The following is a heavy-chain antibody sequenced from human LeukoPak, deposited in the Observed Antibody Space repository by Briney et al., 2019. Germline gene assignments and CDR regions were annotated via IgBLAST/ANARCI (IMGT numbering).Heavy chain of an antibody. J-gene: IGHJ4*02. Sequence: PGGSLRLSCAAAGFTFSSYAMSWVRQAPGKGLEWVSAISGSGGSTYYADSMKGRFTISRDNSKNTLYLQMNSLRAEDTAVYYCACKYCSSTSCYTMSFDYWGQGTLVTVSS. D-gene: IGHD2-2*02. CDR1: GFTFSSYA. CDR2: ISGSGGST. V-gene: IGHV3-23*01. CDR3: ACKYCSSTSCYTMSFDY.